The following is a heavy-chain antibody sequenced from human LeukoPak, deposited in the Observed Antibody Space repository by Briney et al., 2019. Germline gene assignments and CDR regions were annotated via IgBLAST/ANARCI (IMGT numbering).Heavy chain of an antibody. CDR1: GFTFSSYS. CDR3: ASRSRAIVATIVHKSNPGFDP. D-gene: IGHD5-12*01. Sequence: GGSLRLSCAASGFTFSSYSINWVRQAPGKGLEWISYINSETGSIIHYADSVKGRFTISRDNAKNSVYLQMNSLRSEDTAVYYCASRSRAIVATIVHKSNPGFDPWGQGTLVTVSS. V-gene: IGHV3-48*01. CDR2: INSETGSII. J-gene: IGHJ5*02.